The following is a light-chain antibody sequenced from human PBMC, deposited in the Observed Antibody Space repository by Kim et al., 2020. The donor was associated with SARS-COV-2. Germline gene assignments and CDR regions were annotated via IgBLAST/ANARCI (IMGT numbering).Light chain of an antibody. CDR2: DVN. J-gene: IGLJ2*01. Sequence: QSVLTQPASVSGSPGQSITISCTGTSSDIGNYNYVSWYQQHPGKAPKLMIYDVNKRPSGVSYRFSGSKSGNTASLTISGLQAEDEADYYCSSYTTSGTLLFGGGTQLTVL. CDR1: SSDIGNYNY. CDR3: SSYTTSGTLL. V-gene: IGLV2-14*01.